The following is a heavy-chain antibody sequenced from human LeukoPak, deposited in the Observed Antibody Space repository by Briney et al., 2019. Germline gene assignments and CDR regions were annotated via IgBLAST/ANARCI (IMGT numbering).Heavy chain of an antibody. V-gene: IGHV3-74*01. CDR1: GFTFSSYW. J-gene: IGHJ4*02. Sequence: GGSLRLSCVACGFTFSSYWMHWVRQAPGKGLVWVSRIKSDGSTNYADSVKGRFTISRDNARSSLYLQLYSLRAEDTAAYYCASESFSRTWFQWSQGTLVTVSS. CDR2: IKSDGST. CDR3: ASESFSRTWFQ. D-gene: IGHD6-13*01.